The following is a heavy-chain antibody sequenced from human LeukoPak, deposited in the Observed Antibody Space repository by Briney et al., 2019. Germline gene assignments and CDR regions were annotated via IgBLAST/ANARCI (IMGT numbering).Heavy chain of an antibody. Sequence: PGGSLRLSCAASGFTFSSYSMNWVRQAPGKGLEWVSSISSSSSYIYYADSVKGRFTISRDNARNSLYLQMNSLRAEDTAVYYCAKDSSPRILSGSLNYWGQGTLVTVSS. V-gene: IGHV3-21*01. CDR3: AKDSSPRILSGSLNY. D-gene: IGHD1-26*01. CDR2: ISSSSSYI. CDR1: GFTFSSYS. J-gene: IGHJ4*02.